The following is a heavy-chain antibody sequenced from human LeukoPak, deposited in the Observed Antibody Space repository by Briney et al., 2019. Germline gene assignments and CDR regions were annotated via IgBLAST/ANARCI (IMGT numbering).Heavy chain of an antibody. V-gene: IGHV4-39*01. CDR1: GASITGSRHY. D-gene: IGHD2-2*01. J-gene: IGHJ5*02. Sequence: SETLSLTCTVSGASITGSRHYWDWIRQSPGKGLEWIGHVDSSGDTYRSPSLRSRITISVDTSKNQISLRLTSMTATDTAVYYCARRATCFACWFDPWGPGTQVTVSS. CDR3: ARRATCFACWFDP. CDR2: VDSSGDT.